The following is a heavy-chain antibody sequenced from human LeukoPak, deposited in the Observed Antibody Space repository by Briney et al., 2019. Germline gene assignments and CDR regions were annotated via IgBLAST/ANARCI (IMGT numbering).Heavy chain of an antibody. CDR3: ARKESKRDLEWFPYYFDF. J-gene: IGHJ4*01. V-gene: IGHV3-7*01. CDR1: GFTFSSYW. D-gene: IGHD3-3*01. Sequence: GGSLRLSCGASGFTFSSYWMSWVRQAPGKGLEWVANIKQDGSEQYYVDSVKGRFTISRDHAKNSVYLKMNSLRDEDTAVYYCARKESKRDLEWFPYYFDFWGHGILVSVSS. CDR2: IKQDGSEQ.